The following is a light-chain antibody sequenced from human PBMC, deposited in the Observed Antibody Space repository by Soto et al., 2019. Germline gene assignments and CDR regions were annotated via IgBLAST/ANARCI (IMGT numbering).Light chain of an antibody. Sequence: QSVLTQPASVSGSPGQSITISCTGTSSDVGGYNYVSWYQQHPGKAPKLMIYEVSNRPLGGSNRFSGSKSGNTASLTISGLQAEDEADYYCSSYTSRSTRVFGGGTKLTVL. V-gene: IGLV2-14*01. CDR1: SSDVGGYNY. CDR3: SSYTSRSTRV. J-gene: IGLJ3*02. CDR2: EVS.